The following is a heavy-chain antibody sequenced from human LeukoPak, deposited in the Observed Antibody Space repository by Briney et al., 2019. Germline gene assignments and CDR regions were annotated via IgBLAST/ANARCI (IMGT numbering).Heavy chain of an antibody. V-gene: IGHV4-34*01. D-gene: IGHD2-21*01. CDR1: GGSFSGFH. J-gene: IGHJ4*02. Sequence: SETLSLTCVVYGGSFSGFHWSWIRQPPGKGLEWIGEIDHSGSANYKPSLNSRVTISVDTSKNQFSLKLNSVTAADTAVYYCARATNYDCWFDFWGQGTLVTVSS. CDR2: IDHSGSA. CDR3: ARATNYDCWFDF.